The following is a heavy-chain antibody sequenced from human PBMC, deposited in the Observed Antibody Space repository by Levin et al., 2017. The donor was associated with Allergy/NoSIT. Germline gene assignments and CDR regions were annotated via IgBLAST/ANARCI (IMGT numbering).Heavy chain of an antibody. J-gene: IGHJ6*02. D-gene: IGHD5-12*01. CDR2: IFTADSET. CDR1: GFAFTSYW. CDR3: ARLDGYTQPSVFYYGLDA. V-gene: IGHV5-51*01. Sequence: GESLKISCKGSGFAFTSYWSGWVRQMPGKGLEWMGIIFTADSETTYSPSFQGQVTISADKSISTAYLQWSSLKASDTAMYYCARLDGYTQPSVFYYGLDAWGQGTTVTVSS.